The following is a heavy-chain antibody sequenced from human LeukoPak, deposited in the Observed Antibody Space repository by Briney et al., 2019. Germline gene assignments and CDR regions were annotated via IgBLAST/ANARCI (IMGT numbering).Heavy chain of an antibody. Sequence: GGSLRLSCAASGFTFSSYGMHWVRQAPGKGLEWVAVIWYDGSNKYYADSVKGRFTISRDNSKNTLYLQMNSLRAGDTAVFYCARDQYDTWSRRGNFDSWGQGTLVIVSS. V-gene: IGHV3-33*08. D-gene: IGHD3/OR15-3a*01. CDR1: GFTFSSYG. CDR2: IWYDGSNK. CDR3: ARDQYDTWSRRGNFDS. J-gene: IGHJ4*02.